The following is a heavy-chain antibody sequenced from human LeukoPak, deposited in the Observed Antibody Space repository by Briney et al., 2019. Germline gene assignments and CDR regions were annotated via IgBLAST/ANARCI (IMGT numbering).Heavy chain of an antibody. Sequence: SETLSLTCAVSGGSISSSNWWSWVRQPPGKRLEWIGEIFHSGSTNYNPSLKSRTTISLDKSKNQISLKLNSVTAADTAMYYCARVSRGNSVGGDYWGQGTLVTVSS. CDR3: ARVSRGNSVGGDY. J-gene: IGHJ4*02. CDR2: IFHSGST. D-gene: IGHD4-23*01. CDR1: GGSISSSNW. V-gene: IGHV4-4*02.